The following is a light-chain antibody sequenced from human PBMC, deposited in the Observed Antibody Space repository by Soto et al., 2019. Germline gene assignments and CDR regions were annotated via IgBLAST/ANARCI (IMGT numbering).Light chain of an antibody. J-gene: IGKJ1*01. CDR1: QNIDMY. Sequence: IRMCLSPSSLSASAGDTVTITCRASQNIDMYLNWYQQRPGKAPGALILSAANLKSGVPTRDSFSGTGTDFALTITSLQSEDFAIDVYYHTQNATPGTFGQGTKVDIK. V-gene: IGKV1-39*01. CDR3: YHTQNATPGT. CDR2: SAA.